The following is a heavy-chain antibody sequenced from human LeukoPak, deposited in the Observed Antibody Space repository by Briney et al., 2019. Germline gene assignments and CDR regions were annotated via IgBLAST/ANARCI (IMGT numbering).Heavy chain of an antibody. CDR3: ARSPGGDLPYYYYGMDV. D-gene: IGHD4-17*01. CDR1: GFTFSDYY. CDR2: ISGSGSTI. Sequence: GGSLRLSCAASGFTFSDYYMSWIRQAPGKGLEWVSYISGSGSTIYYADSVKGRFTISRGNAKNSLYLQMNSLRAEDTAVYYCARSPGGDLPYYYYGMDVWGQGTTVTVSS. V-gene: IGHV3-11*01. J-gene: IGHJ6*02.